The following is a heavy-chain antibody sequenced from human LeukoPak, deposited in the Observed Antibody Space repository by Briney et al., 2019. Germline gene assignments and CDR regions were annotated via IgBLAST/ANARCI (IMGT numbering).Heavy chain of an antibody. V-gene: IGHV3-7*01. J-gene: IGHJ5*02. CDR3: ARDPFGGVIAPNWFDP. CDR2: IKKDGRER. Sequence: GGSVRLSCAASGFTLSTYWMSWVRQAPGKGLEWVANIKKDGRERYYVDSVKGRFTISRDNAKTSLYLQMNSLRAEDTAVYYCARDPFGGVIAPNWFDPWGQGTLVTVSS. D-gene: IGHD3-16*02. CDR1: GFTLSTYW.